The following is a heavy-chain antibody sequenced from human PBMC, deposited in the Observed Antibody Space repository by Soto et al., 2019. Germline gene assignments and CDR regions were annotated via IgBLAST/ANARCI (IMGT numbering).Heavy chain of an antibody. Sequence: ASVKVSCKASGYTFTSYGISWVRQAPGRGLEWMGWISAYNGNTNYAQKLQGRVTMTTDTSTSTAYMELRSLRSDDTAVYYCARDLKVVVIKQAYYYGMDVWGQGTTVTVSS. J-gene: IGHJ6*02. CDR1: GYTFTSYG. CDR2: ISAYNGNT. D-gene: IGHD3-22*01. V-gene: IGHV1-18*04. CDR3: ARDLKVVVIKQAYYYGMDV.